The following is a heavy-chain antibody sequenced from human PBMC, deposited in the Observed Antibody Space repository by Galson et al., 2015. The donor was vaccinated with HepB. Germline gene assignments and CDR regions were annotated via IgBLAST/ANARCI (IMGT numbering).Heavy chain of an antibody. Sequence: SLRLSCAASGFTFSSYGMHWVRQAPGKGLEWVAVIWYDGSNKYYADSVKGRFTISRDNSKNTLYLQMNSLRAEDTAVYYCARDPAQLGTVTQEAYYWGQGTLVTVSS. CDR3: ARDPAQLGTVTQEAYY. V-gene: IGHV3-33*01. D-gene: IGHD4-17*01. CDR2: IWYDGSNK. CDR1: GFTFSSYG. J-gene: IGHJ4*02.